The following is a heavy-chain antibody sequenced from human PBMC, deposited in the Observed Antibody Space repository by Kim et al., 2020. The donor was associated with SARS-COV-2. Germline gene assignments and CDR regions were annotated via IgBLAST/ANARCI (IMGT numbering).Heavy chain of an antibody. D-gene: IGHD5-12*01. V-gene: IGHV4-61*02. Sequence: SETLSLTCTVSGGSITGGTSYWNWIRQPAGKGLEWIGRIYASGSTNFNPSLKSRLTISVDSSKNQFSLRLTSVTAADTAVYYCARGRGGNIGYAEGELIDYWGQGTLVTVSS. CDR3: ARGRGGNIGYAEGELIDY. J-gene: IGHJ4*02. CDR2: IYASGST. CDR1: GGSITGGTSY.